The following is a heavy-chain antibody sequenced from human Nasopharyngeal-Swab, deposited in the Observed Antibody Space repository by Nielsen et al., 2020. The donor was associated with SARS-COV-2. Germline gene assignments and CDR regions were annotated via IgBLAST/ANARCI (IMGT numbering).Heavy chain of an antibody. CDR2: IDWDDDK. J-gene: IGHJ4*02. CDR1: GFSLSTSGMC. CDR3: ARINYGGDPRTVDY. Sequence: SGPTLVKPTQTLTLACTFSGFSLSTSGMCMTWIRQPPVKALERLARIDWDDDKYYNTYQKTRLTISKDTSKNQVVLTMTNMDPVDTATYYCARINYGGDPRTVDYWGQGTLVTVSS. V-gene: IGHV2-70*11. D-gene: IGHD4-23*01.